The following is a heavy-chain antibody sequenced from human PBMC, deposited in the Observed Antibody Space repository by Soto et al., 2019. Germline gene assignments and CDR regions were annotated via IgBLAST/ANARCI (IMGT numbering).Heavy chain of an antibody. CDR1: GFTFSDYT. D-gene: IGHD3-3*01. J-gene: IGHJ4*02. V-gene: IGHV3-30-3*01. Sequence: VGSLRLSCAASGFTFSDYTINWARQAPGKGLEWVALISSDGSDKSYADSVKGRFTISRDTSRNTLYLQMNSLRAEDTAVYYCAIDRKTYYDFWSGYLTGYWGQGTLVTVSS. CDR2: ISSDGSDK. CDR3: AIDRKTYYDFWSGYLTGY.